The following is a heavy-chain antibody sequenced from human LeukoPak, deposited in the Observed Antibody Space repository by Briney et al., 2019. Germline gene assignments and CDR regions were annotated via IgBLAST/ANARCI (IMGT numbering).Heavy chain of an antibody. V-gene: IGHV3-7*03. CDR2: IRQDESEK. D-gene: IGHD6-19*01. CDR3: ARIAVAGHFDY. J-gene: IGHJ4*02. CDR1: GFTFSTYW. Sequence: GGSLRLSCVGSGFTFSTYWMNWVRQAPGKGLEWVASIRQDESEKYYVDSVKGRFTISRDNSKNTLYLQMNSLRAEDTAVYYCARIAVAGHFDYWGQGTLVTVSS.